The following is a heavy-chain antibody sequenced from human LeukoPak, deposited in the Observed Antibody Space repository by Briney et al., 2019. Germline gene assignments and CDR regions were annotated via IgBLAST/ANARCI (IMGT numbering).Heavy chain of an antibody. D-gene: IGHD4-11*01. Sequence: SETLSLTCSVSGDSISSCLYYWGWIPQPPGKGLEWIGNIYDSGSTYYNPSLQSRLTVSVDPSKNQFSLRLSSVTATDTAVYYCARLSRLQPPHYFDYWGQGALVSVSS. CDR3: ARLSRLQPPHYFDY. J-gene: IGHJ4*02. CDR1: GDSISSCLYY. CDR2: IYDSGST. V-gene: IGHV4-39*01.